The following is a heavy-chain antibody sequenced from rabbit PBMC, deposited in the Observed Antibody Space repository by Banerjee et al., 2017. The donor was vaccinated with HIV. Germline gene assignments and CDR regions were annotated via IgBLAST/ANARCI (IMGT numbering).Heavy chain of an antibody. J-gene: IGHJ3*01. Sequence: QEQLVESGGGLVQPEGSLTLTCTASGFSFSTSYHMCWVRQAPGKGPEWIGCIYNGDGRTYYASWVNGRFTISKASSTTVELKMTSLTAADTATYFCARSAYSGSSDGYAIIRLDLWGPGTLVTVS. CDR2: IYNGDGRT. D-gene: IGHD6-1*01. CDR1: GFSFSTSYH. V-gene: IGHV1S45*01. CDR3: ARSAYSGSSDGYAIIRLDL.